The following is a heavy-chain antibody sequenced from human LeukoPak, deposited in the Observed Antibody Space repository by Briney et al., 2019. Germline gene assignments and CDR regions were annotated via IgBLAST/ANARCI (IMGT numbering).Heavy chain of an antibody. D-gene: IGHD4-11*01. CDR3: ARDTTWAFLTTVNYYYHYMDV. J-gene: IGHJ6*03. CDR1: GGSISSGCYY. V-gene: IGHV4-61*02. Sequence: PSETLSLTCTVSGGSISSGCYYWSWIRQPAGKGLEWIGRIYTSGSTNYNPSLKSRVTISVDTSKNQFSLKLSSVTAADTAVYYCARDTTWAFLTTVNYYYHYMDVWGKGTTVTVSS. CDR2: IYTSGST.